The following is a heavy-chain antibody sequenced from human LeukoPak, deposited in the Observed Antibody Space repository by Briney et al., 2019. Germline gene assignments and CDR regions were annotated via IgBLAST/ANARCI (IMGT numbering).Heavy chain of an antibody. CDR3: AHRTGHFDIGGSGFDH. V-gene: IGHV2-5*01. Sequence: SGPTLVQPTQTLALTCTFSGFSLTTSGVGVGWFRQPPGKALEWLAVIYWNDDNRYRPSLQSRLTITKDTSKNQVVLTMATMDPVDTATYYCAHRTGHFDIGGSGFDHWGRGTLVTVSS. CDR1: GFSLTTSGVG. CDR2: IYWNDDN. D-gene: IGHD4-23*01. J-gene: IGHJ4*02.